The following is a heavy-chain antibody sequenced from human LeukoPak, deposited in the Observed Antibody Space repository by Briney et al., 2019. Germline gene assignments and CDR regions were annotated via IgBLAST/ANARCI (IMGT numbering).Heavy chain of an antibody. D-gene: IGHD6-13*01. CDR2: ISGSGGAT. J-gene: IGHJ5*02. CDR3: AKTPYSSDWYGYWFDP. V-gene: IGHV3-23*01. CDR1: GFTFGNFA. Sequence: SGGSPRLSCAASGFTFGNFAMSWVRQAPGKGLEWVSSISGSGGATYYVDSVKGRFTISRDNSKNTLYLQMNSLRAEDTAVYYCAKTPYSSDWYGYWFDPWGQGTLVTVSS.